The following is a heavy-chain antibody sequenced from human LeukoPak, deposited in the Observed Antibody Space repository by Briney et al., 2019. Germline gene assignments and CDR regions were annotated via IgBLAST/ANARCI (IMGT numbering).Heavy chain of an antibody. Sequence: ASVKVSCKASGYTFISYGISWVRQAPGQGLEWMGWISAYNGNTNYAQELQGRVTMTTDTSTSTAYMELRSLRSDDTAVYYCARDTSRSSSWYYVDYWGQGTLVTVSS. CDR1: GYTFISYG. D-gene: IGHD6-13*01. J-gene: IGHJ4*02. CDR2: ISAYNGNT. V-gene: IGHV1-18*01. CDR3: ARDTSRSSSWYYVDY.